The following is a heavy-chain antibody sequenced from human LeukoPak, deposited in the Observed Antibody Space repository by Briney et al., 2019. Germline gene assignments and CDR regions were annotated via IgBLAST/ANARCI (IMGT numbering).Heavy chain of an antibody. CDR2: IYTSGST. V-gene: IGHV4-4*07. D-gene: IGHD2-8*01. J-gene: IGHJ2*01. Sequence: PSETLSLTCTVSGGSISSYYWSWIRQPAGKGLEWIGRIYTSGSTNYNPSPKSRVTMSVDTSKNQFSLKLSSVTAADTAVYYCARRGDCTNGVCRSYWYFDLWGRGTLVTVSS. CDR1: GGSISSYY. CDR3: ARRGDCTNGVCRSYWYFDL.